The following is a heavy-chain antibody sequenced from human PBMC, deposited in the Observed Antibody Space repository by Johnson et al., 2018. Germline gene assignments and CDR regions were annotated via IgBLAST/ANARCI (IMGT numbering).Heavy chain of an antibody. D-gene: IGHD2-2*01. CDR1: GYTFTSYA. V-gene: IGHV1-3*01. CDR3: ARDHCSSTSCYDYYYYYYMDV. Sequence: QVQLVQSGAEVKKPGASVKVSCKASGYTFTSYAMHWVRQAPGQRLEWMGWINAGNGNTKYSQKFQGRVTITRETSASTAYMELGSRRSEDTAVYYCARDHCSSTSCYDYYYYYYMDVWGKGTTVTVSS. J-gene: IGHJ6*03. CDR2: INAGNGNT.